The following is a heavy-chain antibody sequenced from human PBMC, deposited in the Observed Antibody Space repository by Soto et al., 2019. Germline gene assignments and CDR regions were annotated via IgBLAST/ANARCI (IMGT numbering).Heavy chain of an antibody. CDR3: AKEGALGLYYFDY. V-gene: IGHV3-23*01. CDR2: ISAGGSST. J-gene: IGHJ4*02. Sequence: GSLRLSCAASGFTFSSYVMSWVRQAPGKGLEWVSTISAGGSSTYYADSVKGRFTISRDNSKNTLYLQMNSLRPEDTAVYYCAKEGALGLYYFDYWGKGTLVTVSS. D-gene: IGHD3-10*01. CDR1: GFTFSSYV.